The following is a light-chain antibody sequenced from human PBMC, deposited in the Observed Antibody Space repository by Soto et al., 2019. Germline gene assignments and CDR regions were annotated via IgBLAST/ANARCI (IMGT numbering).Light chain of an antibody. CDR3: GTWDGSLSGYV. CDR1: TSNIEHSF. Sequence: SVLTQPPSVSAAPGQRVTISCSGSTSNIEHSFVSWYQQLPGTAPKLLIYENNKRPSGTPDRFSGSKSGTSATLGITGLQTGDEADYYCGTWDGSLSGYVFGSGTKVTVL. CDR2: ENN. V-gene: IGLV1-51*02. J-gene: IGLJ1*01.